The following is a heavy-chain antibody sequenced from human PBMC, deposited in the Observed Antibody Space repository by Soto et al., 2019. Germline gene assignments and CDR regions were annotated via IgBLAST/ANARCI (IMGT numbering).Heavy chain of an antibody. V-gene: IGHV3-21*01. CDR2: ISSSSSYI. J-gene: IGHJ4*02. CDR1: GFTFSSYS. CDR3: ARVAVAGAPHKDY. Sequence: EVQLVESGGGLVKPGGSLRLSCAASGFTFSSYSMNWVRQAPGKGLEWVSSISSSSSYIYYADSVKGRFTISRDNAKNSLYRQMNSLRAEDTAVYYCARVAVAGAPHKDYWGQGTLVTVSS. D-gene: IGHD6-19*01.